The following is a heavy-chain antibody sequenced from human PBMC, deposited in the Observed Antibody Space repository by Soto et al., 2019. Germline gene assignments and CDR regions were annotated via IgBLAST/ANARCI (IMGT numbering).Heavy chain of an antibody. CDR3: AGLLVVGANPFDY. J-gene: IGHJ4*02. D-gene: IGHD1-26*01. CDR2: ISGSGGST. CDR1: GFTFSSYA. V-gene: IGHV3-23*01. Sequence: GGSLRLSCAASGFTFSSYAMSWVRQAPGKGLEWVSAISGSGGSTYYADSVKGRFTTSRDNSKNTLYLQMNSLRAEDTAVYYCAGLLVVGANPFDYWGQGTLVTVSS.